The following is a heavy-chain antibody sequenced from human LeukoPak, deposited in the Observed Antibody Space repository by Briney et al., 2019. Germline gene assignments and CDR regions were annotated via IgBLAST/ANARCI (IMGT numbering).Heavy chain of an antibody. CDR2: INPKSGST. V-gene: IGHV1-2*02. J-gene: IGHJ4*02. Sequence: ASVKVSCKHSGYSFTGYYMQGVGPAPGQGLEWMGCINPKSGSTNYEQKLQGRVTMTRDTSISTAYMELSRRRSDDCVVYYWGAVCSGGSFYMNPFDFGGQGTLVTVSA. CDR3: GAVCSGGSFYMNPFDF. CDR1: GYSFTGYY. D-gene: IGHD2-15*01.